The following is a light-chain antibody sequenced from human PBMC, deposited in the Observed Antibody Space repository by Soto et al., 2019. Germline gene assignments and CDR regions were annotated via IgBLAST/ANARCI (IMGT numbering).Light chain of an antibody. V-gene: IGKV3-20*01. J-gene: IGKJ5*01. CDR3: QQYGSSIT. CDR1: QSVSSSY. CDR2: GAS. Sequence: EIVFTQSPGNLSLSPGERATLACRASQSVSSSYLAWCHQKPRQAPRLLIYGASSRATGNPDRFSGSGSGTDFTLTISRLEPEDFAVYYCQQYGSSITFGQGTRLEIK.